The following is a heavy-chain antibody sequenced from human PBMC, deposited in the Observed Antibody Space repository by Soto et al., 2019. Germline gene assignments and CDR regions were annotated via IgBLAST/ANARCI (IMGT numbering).Heavy chain of an antibody. CDR1: GGSISGGGSY. D-gene: IGHD5-18*01. Sequence: QVQLQESGPGLVKPSQTLSLTCTVSGGSISGGGSYWSWIRQHPGKGLEWIGYIHYSGTTYYNPSPKSRITISIDTSKKEFSLKLTSVTAADTAVYYCARDRDSYGFHDYWGQGTLVTVSS. CDR2: IHYSGTT. J-gene: IGHJ4*02. V-gene: IGHV4-31*03. CDR3: ARDRDSYGFHDY.